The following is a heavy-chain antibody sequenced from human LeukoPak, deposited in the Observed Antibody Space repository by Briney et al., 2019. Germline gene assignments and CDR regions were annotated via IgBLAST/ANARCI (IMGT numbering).Heavy chain of an antibody. D-gene: IGHD1-7*01. CDR3: ARDSGTTGEVKFDP. CDR2: INHSGST. Sequence: SETLSLTCAVYGGSFSAYYWSWIRQPPGKGLEWIGEINHSGSTNYNPSLKSRVTMSLDTSKNQISLKVSSVTAADTAVYYCARDSGTTGEVKFDPWGQGTLVTVSS. V-gene: IGHV4-34*01. CDR1: GGSFSAYY. J-gene: IGHJ5*02.